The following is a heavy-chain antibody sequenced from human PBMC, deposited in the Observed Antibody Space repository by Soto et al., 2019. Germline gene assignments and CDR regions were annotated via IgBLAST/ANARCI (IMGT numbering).Heavy chain of an antibody. CDR1: GFTFSSYA. J-gene: IGHJ4*02. CDR3: ARDLLSCSGGSCYSGSDY. D-gene: IGHD2-15*01. V-gene: IGHV3-23*01. CDR2: IIGSGDTT. Sequence: GGSLRLSCAASGFTFSSYAMSWVRQAPGKGLEWVSLIIGSGDTTLYADSVKGLFTISRDNSKNTLYLQMNSLGAEDAALFYFARDLLSCSGGSCYSGSDYWGQGILVTVSS.